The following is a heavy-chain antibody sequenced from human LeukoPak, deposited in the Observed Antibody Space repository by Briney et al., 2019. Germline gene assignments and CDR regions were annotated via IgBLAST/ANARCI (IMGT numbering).Heavy chain of an antibody. V-gene: IGHV4-59*12. CDR3: SRESGAFSPFGY. Sequence: PSETLSLTCTVSGASLITYYWSWIRQPPGQGLEWIGEISLSGLTNYNPSLKSRVTMSLDKSKNHLSLNLTSVTAADTAVYYCSRESGAFSPFGYWGQGTLVTVSS. CDR1: GASLITYY. CDR2: ISLSGLT. J-gene: IGHJ4*02. D-gene: IGHD1-26*01.